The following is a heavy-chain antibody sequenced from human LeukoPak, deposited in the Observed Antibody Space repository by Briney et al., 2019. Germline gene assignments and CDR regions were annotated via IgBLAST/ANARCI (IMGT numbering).Heavy chain of an antibody. Sequence: SQTLSLTCTVSGGSISSGSYSWSWLRQPAGKGLEWIGRIYTSGSTNYNPSLKSRVTISVDTSKNQFSLKLSSVTAADTAVYYCARVRGDYGEDYYYYYMDVWGKGTTVTISS. J-gene: IGHJ6*03. CDR3: ARVRGDYGEDYYYYYMDV. V-gene: IGHV4-61*02. CDR1: GGSISSGSYS. D-gene: IGHD4-17*01. CDR2: IYTSGST.